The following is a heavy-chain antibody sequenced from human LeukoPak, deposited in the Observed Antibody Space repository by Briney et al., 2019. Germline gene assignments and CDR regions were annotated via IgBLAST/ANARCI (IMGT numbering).Heavy chain of an antibody. Sequence: GGSLRLSCAASGFTFNNYPIHWVRQAPGKGLEYVSATSSNGDNTYYANSVKGRFTVSRDNSKNTVYLQMGSLRPDDMAVYYCARERPDYGGNVDYWGQGTLVTVSS. CDR1: GFTFNNYP. D-gene: IGHD4-23*01. CDR3: ARERPDYGGNVDY. CDR2: TSSNGDNT. V-gene: IGHV3-64*01. J-gene: IGHJ4*02.